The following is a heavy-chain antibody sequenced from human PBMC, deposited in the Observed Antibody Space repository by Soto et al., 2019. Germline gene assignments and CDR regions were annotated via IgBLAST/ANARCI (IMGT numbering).Heavy chain of an antibody. Sequence: PGGSLRLSCTASGFTFGDYAMSWFRQAPGKGLEWVGFIRSKAYGGTTEYAASVKGRFTISRDDSKSIAYLQMNSLKTEDTAVYYCTRSRSRLYYYDSSGDYWGQGTLVTVSS. D-gene: IGHD3-22*01. J-gene: IGHJ4*02. V-gene: IGHV3-49*03. CDR1: GFTFGDYA. CDR2: IRSKAYGGTT. CDR3: TRSRSRLYYYDSSGDY.